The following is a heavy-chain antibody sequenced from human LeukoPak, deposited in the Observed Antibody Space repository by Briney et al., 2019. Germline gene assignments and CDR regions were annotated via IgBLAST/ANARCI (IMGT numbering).Heavy chain of an antibody. CDR2: INSDGSST. Sequence: GGSLSLSCAASGFTFSSYWMHWVRQAPGKGLVWVSRINSDGSSTSYVDSVKGRFTISRDNAKNTLYLQMNSLRAAVTAAYYCARGSYYDSSGYYPTDYWGQGTLVTVSS. D-gene: IGHD3-22*01. CDR3: ARGSYYDSSGYYPTDY. V-gene: IGHV3-74*01. J-gene: IGHJ4*02. CDR1: GFTFSSYW.